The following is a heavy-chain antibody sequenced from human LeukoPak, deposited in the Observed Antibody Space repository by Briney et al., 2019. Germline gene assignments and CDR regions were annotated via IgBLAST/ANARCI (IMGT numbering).Heavy chain of an antibody. CDR1: GGSFSGYY. J-gene: IGHJ6*03. V-gene: IGHV4-34*01. CDR3: ARVRGHSSFYYYYYMDV. CDR2: INHSGST. D-gene: IGHD6-6*01. Sequence: KPSETQSLTCAVYGGSFSGYYWSWIRQPPGKGLEWIGEINHSGSTNYNPSLKSRVTISVDTSKNQFSLKLSSVTAADTAVYYCARVRGHSSFYYYYYMDVWGKGTTVTVSS.